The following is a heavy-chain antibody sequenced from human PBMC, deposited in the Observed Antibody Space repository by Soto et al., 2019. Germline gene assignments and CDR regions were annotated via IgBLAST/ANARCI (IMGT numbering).Heavy chain of an antibody. D-gene: IGHD6-13*01. J-gene: IGHJ5*02. CDR2: IRSKANSYAT. CDR3: TRPGSSSWYLWFDP. Sequence: EVQLVESGGGLVQPGGSLKLSCAASGFTFSGSAMHWVRQASGKGLEWVGRIRSKANSYATAYATSVKGRFTISRDDSKNTAYLQMNSLKTEDTAVYYCTRPGSSSWYLWFDPWGQGTLVTVSS. V-gene: IGHV3-73*01. CDR1: GFTFSGSA.